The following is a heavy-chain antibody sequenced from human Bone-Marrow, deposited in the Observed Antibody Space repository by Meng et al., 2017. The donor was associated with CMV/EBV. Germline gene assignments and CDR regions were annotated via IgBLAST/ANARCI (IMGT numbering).Heavy chain of an antibody. J-gene: IGHJ5*02. V-gene: IGHV3-15*01. CDR1: GFTFEDYG. CDR2: IKSKTDGGTS. Sequence: GGSLRLSCAASGFTFEDYGMSWVRQAPGKGLEWVGRIKSKTDGGTSDYAAPVKGRFAISRDDSKNTLYLQMDSLKTDDTGVYYCATERGTRDSWGQGTLVTVSS. D-gene: IGHD3-16*01. CDR3: ATERGTRDS.